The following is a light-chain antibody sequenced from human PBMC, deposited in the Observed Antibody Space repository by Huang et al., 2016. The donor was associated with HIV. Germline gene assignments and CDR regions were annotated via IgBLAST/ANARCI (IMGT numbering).Light chain of an antibody. CDR2: KVS. Sequence: DVVMTQSPLSLPVTLGQPASISCRSSESLVYSDGNTYLNWFQQRPGQSPRRLIYKVSIRDSGVPDRFSGSVSGTNFTLKSSRVEAEDVGIYYCMQGSHWPPTFGPGTKVDFK. CDR1: ESLVYSDGNTY. CDR3: MQGSHWPPT. J-gene: IGKJ3*01. V-gene: IGKV2-30*01.